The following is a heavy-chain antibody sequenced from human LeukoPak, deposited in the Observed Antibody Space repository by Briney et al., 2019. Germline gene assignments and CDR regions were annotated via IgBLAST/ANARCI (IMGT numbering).Heavy chain of an antibody. V-gene: IGHV3-7*01. CDR2: INHDGSEK. Sequence: PGGSLRLSCAASGFTFSTYWMTWVRQAPGKGLEWVANINHDGSEKYYVDSVRGRFTISRDNAKNSLYLQMNSLRAEDTAVYYCARDSLSISEHGYSSSWPINWFDPWGQGTLVTVSS. D-gene: IGHD6-13*01. J-gene: IGHJ5*02. CDR3: ARDSLSISEHGYSSSWPINWFDP. CDR1: GFTFSTYW.